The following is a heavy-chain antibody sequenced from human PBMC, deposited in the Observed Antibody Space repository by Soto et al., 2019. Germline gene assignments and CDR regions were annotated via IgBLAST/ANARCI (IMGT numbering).Heavy chain of an antibody. CDR1: GFTFSSYA. D-gene: IGHD1-26*01. CDR2: ITGSGGST. CDR3: AKAVGRSGSSENY. Sequence: EVQLLESGGDLVQPGGSLSLSCAASGFTFSSYAMSWVRQAPGKGLEWVSTITGSGGSTFYADSVKGRFTISRDNSKNTLYLQRNSLRAEDTAVYYCAKAVGRSGSSENYWGQGTLVTVSS. V-gene: IGHV3-23*01. J-gene: IGHJ4*02.